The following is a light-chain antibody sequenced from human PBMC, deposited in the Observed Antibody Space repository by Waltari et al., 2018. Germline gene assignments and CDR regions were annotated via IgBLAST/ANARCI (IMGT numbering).Light chain of an antibody. CDR2: EGD. CDR1: GSEIDIYNL. Sequence: QSALTQPAPVSGSLGQSITISCTGSGSEIDIYNLFSWYQQYPGKAPKLIIYEGDERPSGVSDRFSGSKSGNTASLTISGLQADDEAEYHCCSYAGGTTFLFGGGTKVTVL. J-gene: IGLJ2*01. V-gene: IGLV2-23*03. CDR3: CSYAGGTTFL.